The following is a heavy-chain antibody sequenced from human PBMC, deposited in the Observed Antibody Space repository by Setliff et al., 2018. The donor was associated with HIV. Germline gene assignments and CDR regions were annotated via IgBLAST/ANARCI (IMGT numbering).Heavy chain of an antibody. V-gene: IGHV1-24*01. CDR1: GYTLTEFS. J-gene: IGHJ4*02. D-gene: IGHD2-15*01. Sequence: VASVKVSCKVSGYTLTEFSMHWVRQAPGKGLEWMGGFDPEEGETMYAQKFQGRVTVTEDTSSDTAYMELSSLRSEDTAVYYCAPWRKVAAPGVWFSAHDYWGQGTLVTVSS. CDR2: FDPEEGET. CDR3: APWRKVAAPGVWFSAHDY.